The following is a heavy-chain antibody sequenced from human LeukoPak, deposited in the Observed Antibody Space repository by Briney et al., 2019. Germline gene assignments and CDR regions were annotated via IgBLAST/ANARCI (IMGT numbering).Heavy chain of an antibody. J-gene: IGHJ4*02. CDR1: GYTFTGYY. CDR3: ARGAIITKLPGKEGY. D-gene: IGHD3-22*01. Sequence: ASVKVSCKASGYTFTGYYMHWVRQAPGQGLEWMGWINPNSGGTNYAQKFQGRVTMTRDTSISTAYMELSRLRSDDTAVYYCARGAIITKLPGKEGYWGQGTLVTVSS. V-gene: IGHV1-2*02. CDR2: INPNSGGT.